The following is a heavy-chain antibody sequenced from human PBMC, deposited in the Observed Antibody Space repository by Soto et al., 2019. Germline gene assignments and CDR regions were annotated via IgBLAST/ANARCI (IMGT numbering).Heavy chain of an antibody. CDR2: IYYSGST. CDR1: GGSISSGGYY. J-gene: IGHJ2*01. D-gene: IGHD3-3*01. Sequence: QVQLQESGPGLVKPSQTLSLTCTVSGGSISSGGYYWSWIRQHPGKGLEWIGYIYYSGSTYYNPSLKSRVTISVDTSKNQFSLKLSSVTAADTAVYYCVREGNDFWRGWYFDLWGRGTLVTVSS. CDR3: VREGNDFWRGWYFDL. V-gene: IGHV4-31*03.